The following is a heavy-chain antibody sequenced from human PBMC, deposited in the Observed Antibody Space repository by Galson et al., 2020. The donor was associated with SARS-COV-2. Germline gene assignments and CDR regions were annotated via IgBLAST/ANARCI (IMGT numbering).Heavy chain of an antibody. V-gene: IGHV5-51*01. Sequence: GESLKISCQTSGYNFTSAWIAWVRQMPGKGLEWVGIIHPDDSHTRYSPSFQGQVTISADKSISTAYPQWSSLKTSDTAMYFCARRGEVADHFDSWGQGTLVTVSS. D-gene: IGHD6-19*01. CDR3: ARRGEVADHFDS. CDR1: GYNFTSAW. CDR2: IHPDDSHT. J-gene: IGHJ4*02.